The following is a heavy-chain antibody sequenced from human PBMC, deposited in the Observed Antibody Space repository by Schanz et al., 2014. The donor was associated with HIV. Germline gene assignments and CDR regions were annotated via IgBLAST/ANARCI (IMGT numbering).Heavy chain of an antibody. CDR3: TRGARDCSNGVCGGTYFDY. J-gene: IGHJ4*02. D-gene: IGHD2-8*01. V-gene: IGHV1-8*02. CDR1: GYTFSSND. CDR2: MNPRSGNT. Sequence: QERLVQSGAGVKKPGASVRVSCKASGYTFSSNDINWVRQASGQGLEWVGWMNPRSGNTGYAQKFQGRVTLTRNTSLTTAYMELSSLTSDDTAVYYCTRGARDCSNGVCGGTYFDYWGQGTLVTVSS.